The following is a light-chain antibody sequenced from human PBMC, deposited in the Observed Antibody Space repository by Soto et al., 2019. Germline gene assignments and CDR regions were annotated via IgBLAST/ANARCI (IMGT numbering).Light chain of an antibody. V-gene: IGKV3-20*01. J-gene: IGKJ5*01. Sequence: EIVLTQSPGTLSLFPGERATLSCRASQSLSTSYLAWYRLKPGQAPRLLIYAASSRASGIPDRFSGSWSGTYFTITISRLDHEDFAVYYCQQYGSSPTFGQGTRLEIK. CDR3: QQYGSSPT. CDR1: QSLSTSY. CDR2: AAS.